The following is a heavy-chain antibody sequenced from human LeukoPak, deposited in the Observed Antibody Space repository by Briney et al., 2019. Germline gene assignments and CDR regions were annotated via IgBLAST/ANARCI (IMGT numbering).Heavy chain of an antibody. Sequence: GGSLRLSCAASGFTFSSYVMHWVRQAPGKGLEWVAVISYNGSNNYYADSVKGRFTISRDNSKNTLYLQMNSLRAEDTAVYYCAKSGCSFASCYLNYWGQGTLVTVSS. CDR1: GFTFSSYV. CDR2: ISYNGSNN. CDR3: AKSGCSFASCYLNY. J-gene: IGHJ4*02. D-gene: IGHD2-2*01. V-gene: IGHV3-30*18.